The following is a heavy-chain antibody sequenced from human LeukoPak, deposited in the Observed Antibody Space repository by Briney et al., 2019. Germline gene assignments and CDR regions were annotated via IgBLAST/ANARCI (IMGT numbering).Heavy chain of an antibody. J-gene: IGHJ4*02. Sequence: PSETLSLTCAVSGGSISSGGYSWSWIRQPPGKGLEWIGYIYHSGSTYYNPSLKSRVTISVDRSKNQLSLKLSSVTAADTAVYYCASGITGTTVDYWGQGTLVTVSS. CDR1: GGSISSGGYS. V-gene: IGHV4-30-2*01. D-gene: IGHD1-7*01. CDR3: ASGITGTTVDY. CDR2: IYHSGST.